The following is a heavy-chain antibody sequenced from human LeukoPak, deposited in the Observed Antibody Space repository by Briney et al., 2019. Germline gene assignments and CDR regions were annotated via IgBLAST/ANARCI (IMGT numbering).Heavy chain of an antibody. J-gene: IGHJ4*02. CDR2: INPNSGGT. Sequence: ASAKVSCKASGYTFTGYYMHWVRQAPGQGLEWMGWINPNSGGTNYAQKFQGRVTMTRDTSISTAYMELSRLRSDDTAVYYCARAVDYYGSGSYYNPLDYWGQGTLVTISS. CDR1: GYTFTGYY. V-gene: IGHV1-2*02. CDR3: ARAVDYYGSGSYYNPLDY. D-gene: IGHD3-10*01.